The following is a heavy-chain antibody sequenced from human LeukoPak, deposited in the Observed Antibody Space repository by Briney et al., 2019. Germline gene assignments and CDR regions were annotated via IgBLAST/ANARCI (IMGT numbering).Heavy chain of an antibody. D-gene: IGHD1-26*01. CDR3: AKDLVSSGSLMDY. CDR1: GFTFDDYA. Sequence: PGRSLRLSCAASGFTFDDYAMHWVRQAPGKGLEWVSGISWNSGSIGYADSVKGRFTISRDNAKNSLYLQMNSLRAEDTALYYCAKDLVSSGSLMDYWGQGTLVTVSS. V-gene: IGHV3-9*01. CDR2: ISWNSGSI. J-gene: IGHJ4*02.